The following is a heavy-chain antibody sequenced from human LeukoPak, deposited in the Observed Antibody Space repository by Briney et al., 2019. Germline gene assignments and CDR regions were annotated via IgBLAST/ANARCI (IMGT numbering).Heavy chain of an antibody. Sequence: ASVKVSCKASGYTFTGYYMHWVRQAPGQGLEWMGWINPNSGGTNYAQKLQGRVTMTTDTSTSTAYMELRSLRSDDTAVYYCARDLRSQWLVARFDPWGQGTLVTVSS. V-gene: IGHV1-2*02. CDR1: GYTFTGYY. J-gene: IGHJ5*02. CDR2: INPNSGGT. D-gene: IGHD6-19*01. CDR3: ARDLRSQWLVARFDP.